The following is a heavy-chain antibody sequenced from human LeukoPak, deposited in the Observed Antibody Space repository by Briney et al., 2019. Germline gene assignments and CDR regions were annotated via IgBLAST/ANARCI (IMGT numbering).Heavy chain of an antibody. V-gene: IGHV1-69*13. CDR1: GGTFSGYA. CDR2: IIPIFGTA. Sequence: SVKVSCKASGGTFSGYAISWVRQAPGQGLEWMGGIIPIFGTANYAQKFQGRVTITADESTSTAYMELSSLRSEDTAVYYCARGPNEDSSGYYYSSWYFDLWGRGTLVTVSS. D-gene: IGHD3-22*01. CDR3: ARGPNEDSSGYYYSSWYFDL. J-gene: IGHJ2*01.